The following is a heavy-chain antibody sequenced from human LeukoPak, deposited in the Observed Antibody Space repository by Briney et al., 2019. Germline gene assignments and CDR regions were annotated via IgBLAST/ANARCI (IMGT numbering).Heavy chain of an antibody. Sequence: SVKVSCKASGGTFSSYAISWVRQAPGQGLEWMGRIIPILGIANYAQKFQGRVTITADKSTSTAYMELSSLRSEDTAVYYCARGTKSGYYTGYFDYWGQGTLVTVSS. CDR1: GGTFSSYA. V-gene: IGHV1-69*04. CDR3: ARGTKSGYYTGYFDY. D-gene: IGHD3-3*01. CDR2: IIPILGIA. J-gene: IGHJ4*02.